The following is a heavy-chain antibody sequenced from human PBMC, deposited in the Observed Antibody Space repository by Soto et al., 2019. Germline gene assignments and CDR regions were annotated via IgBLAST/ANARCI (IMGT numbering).Heavy chain of an antibody. CDR3: AGHVPAAGYDSGMDV. J-gene: IGHJ6*02. V-gene: IGHV1-69*12. Sequence: QVQLVQSGAEVKKPGSSVKVSCKASGGTFSSYAISWVRQAPGQGLEWMGGIIPIFGTANYAQKFQGRVTITADESTRPAYMEMSSLRSEDTAVYYCAGHVPAAGYDSGMDVCGQGTTVAVS. D-gene: IGHD2-2*01. CDR2: IIPIFGTA. CDR1: GGTFSSYA.